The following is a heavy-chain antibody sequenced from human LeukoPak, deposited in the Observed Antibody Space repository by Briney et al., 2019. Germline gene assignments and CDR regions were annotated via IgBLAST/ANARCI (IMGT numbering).Heavy chain of an antibody. J-gene: IGHJ4*02. Sequence: PGGSLRLSCAASGFTFSSYAMSWVRQAPGKGLEWVSAISGSGGSTYYAASVMGRFTISRDISKDTLYLQLNSLRVEDTAVYYCAKDSHRTGSYSGTYPYYFDYWGQGTLVSVSS. CDR2: ISGSGGST. CDR3: AKDSHRTGSYSGTYPYYFDY. V-gene: IGHV3-23*01. D-gene: IGHD3-10*01. CDR1: GFTFSSYA.